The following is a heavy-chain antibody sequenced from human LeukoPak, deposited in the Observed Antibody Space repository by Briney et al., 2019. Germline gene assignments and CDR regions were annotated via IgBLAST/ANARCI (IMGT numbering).Heavy chain of an antibody. CDR1: GGSISSYY. CDR3: ARENGIAAAGTRGAFDI. J-gene: IGHJ3*02. Sequence: SETLSLTCTVSGGSISSYYWSWIRQPAGKGLEWIGRIYTSGSTNYNPSLKSRVTMSVDTSKNQFSLKLSSVTAADTAVYYCARENGIAAAGTRGAFDIWGQGTMVTVSS. CDR2: IYTSGST. V-gene: IGHV4-4*07. D-gene: IGHD6-13*01.